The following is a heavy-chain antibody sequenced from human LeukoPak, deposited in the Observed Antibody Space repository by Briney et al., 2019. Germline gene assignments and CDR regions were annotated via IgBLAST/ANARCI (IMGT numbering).Heavy chain of an antibody. CDR2: IHYSGDI. CDR1: GASISTSY. CDR3: ARDEGDSFDY. D-gene: IGHD3-10*01. V-gene: IGHV4-59*01. Sequence: SETLSLTCTVSGASISTSYWYWIRQPPGKGLEWIGYIHYSGDINYNPSLKSRVTISAYTSKNQLSLKLSSVTAADTAVYYCARDEGDSFDYWGQGTLVTVSS. J-gene: IGHJ4*02.